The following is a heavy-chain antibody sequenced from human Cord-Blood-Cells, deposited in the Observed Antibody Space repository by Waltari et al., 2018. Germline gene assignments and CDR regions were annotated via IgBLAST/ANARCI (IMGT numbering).Heavy chain of an antibody. Sequence: QLQLQESGPGLVKPSETLSLTCTVSGGSISSSSYYWGWIRQPPGKGLEWIGSIYYSGSTYSNPSLKRRVTISVDTSKNQFALKLRSVTAADTAVYYCARHQELYDISSPFDSWGQGTLVTVSS. D-gene: IGHD6-6*01. V-gene: IGHV4-39*01. CDR1: GGSISSSSYY. CDR3: ARHQELYDISSPFDS. J-gene: IGHJ4*02. CDR2: IYYSGST.